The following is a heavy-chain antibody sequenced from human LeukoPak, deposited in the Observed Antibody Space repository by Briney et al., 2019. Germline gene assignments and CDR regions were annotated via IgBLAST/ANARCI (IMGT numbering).Heavy chain of an antibody. Sequence: GGSLRLSCAASGFTLSDHWMTWVRQAPGKGLEWVAYIRQDGSDKYYVDSVKGRFTISRDNSKNSLYLQMNSLRAEDTAVYYCARGGWYFDYWGQGTLVTVSS. J-gene: IGHJ4*02. D-gene: IGHD6-19*01. V-gene: IGHV3-7*04. CDR3: ARGGWYFDY. CDR1: GFTLSDHW. CDR2: IRQDGSDK.